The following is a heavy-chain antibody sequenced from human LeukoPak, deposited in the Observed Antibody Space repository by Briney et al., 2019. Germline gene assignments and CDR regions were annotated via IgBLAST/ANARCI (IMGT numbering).Heavy chain of an antibody. CDR1: GFAFSVYA. J-gene: IGHJ5*01. V-gene: IGHV3-23*01. Sequence: GGSLRLSCTASGFAFSVYAMSWLREPPGKGLEWVSSINANSGTTSYAASVRGRFTISRDNSKNTLYLQLNTLRADDTATYYCAKPISGGLAVTADWFHPWGQGTLVVVSS. D-gene: IGHD6-19*01. CDR3: AKPISGGLAVTADWFHP. CDR2: INANSGTT.